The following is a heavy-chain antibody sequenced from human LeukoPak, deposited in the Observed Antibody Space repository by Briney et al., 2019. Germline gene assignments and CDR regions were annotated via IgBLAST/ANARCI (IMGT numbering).Heavy chain of an antibody. V-gene: IGHV3-48*04. Sequence: GGSLRLSCAASGFTFSSYSMNWVRQAPGKGLEWVSYISSSSSTIYYADSVKGRFTISRDNAKNSLYLQMNSLRAEDTAVYYCARGSYDILTGYYESAFDIWGQGTMVTVPS. CDR2: ISSSSSTI. D-gene: IGHD3-9*01. CDR1: GFTFSSYS. CDR3: ARGSYDILTGYYESAFDI. J-gene: IGHJ3*02.